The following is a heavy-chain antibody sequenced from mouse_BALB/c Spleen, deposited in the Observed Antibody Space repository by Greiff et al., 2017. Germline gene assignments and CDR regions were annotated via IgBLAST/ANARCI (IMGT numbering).Heavy chain of an antibody. D-gene: IGHD2-2*01. CDR1: GYTFTDYE. CDR2: IDPETGGT. J-gene: IGHJ3*01. Sequence: QVHVKQSGAELVRPGASVTLSCKASGYTFTDYEMHWVKQTPVHGLEWIGAIDPETGGTAYNQKFKGKATLTADKSSSTAYMELRSLTSEDSAVYYCTRSGLSSWLAYWGQGTLVTVSA. V-gene: IGHV1-15*01. CDR3: TRSGLSSWLAY.